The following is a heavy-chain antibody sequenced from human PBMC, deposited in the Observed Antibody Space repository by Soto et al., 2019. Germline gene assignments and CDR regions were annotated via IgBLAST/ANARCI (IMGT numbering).Heavy chain of an antibody. CDR3: ATQIGSTSGYFDH. D-gene: IGHD2-21*01. J-gene: IGHJ4*02. CDR1: GGSVTSDEDY. Sequence: PSETLSLTCTVSGGSVTSDEDYWTWIRQSPGKGLEWIGYISNSGSNGYNPSLKTRLSMSVDRSKNQFTLRLTSVTAAGTAVYFWATQIGSTSGYFDHWGQRAQVTVSS. CDR2: ISNSGSN. V-gene: IGHV4-30-4*01.